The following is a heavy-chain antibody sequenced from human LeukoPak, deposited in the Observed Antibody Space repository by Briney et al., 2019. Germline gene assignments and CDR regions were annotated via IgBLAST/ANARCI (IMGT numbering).Heavy chain of an antibody. CDR2: IYNSVST. CDR1: DYSITSGDY. Sequence: PSETLSLTCVVSDYSITSGDYWAWIRQPPRKGREWIGSIYNSVSTSYNPSLKSRVTMSVDPSKNQFSLNLRSVTAADTAVYFCARNMSTEGWFDSWGRGTLVTVSS. J-gene: IGHJ5*01. CDR3: ARNMSTEGWFDS. V-gene: IGHV4-38-2*01. D-gene: IGHD5/OR15-5a*01.